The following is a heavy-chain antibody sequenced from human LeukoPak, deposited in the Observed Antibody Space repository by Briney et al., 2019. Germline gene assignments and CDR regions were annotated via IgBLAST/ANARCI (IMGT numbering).Heavy chain of an antibody. Sequence: GGSLSLSCAASGFTFSSYSMNWVRQAPGKGLEWVSSISSSSSYIYYADSVKGRFTISRDNAKNSVDLQMNSLRAEDTAVYYCARPRGNVEMARIPFDYWGQGTLVTVSS. V-gene: IGHV3-21*01. J-gene: IGHJ4*02. CDR1: GFTFSSYS. CDR2: ISSSSSYI. CDR3: ARPRGNVEMARIPFDY. D-gene: IGHD5-24*01.